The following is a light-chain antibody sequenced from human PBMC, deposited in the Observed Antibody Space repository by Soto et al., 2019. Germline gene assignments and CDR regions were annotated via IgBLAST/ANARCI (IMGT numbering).Light chain of an antibody. CDR2: GAS. Sequence: EVVMTQSPATLSVSPGEGVTLSCRANQGIGDTLAWYQHNPGQTPRLLIYGASSRATGIPDRFSGSGSGTDFTLPIHRLEPEDFAVYYCQLYGISPQFGQGTRLEI. J-gene: IGKJ5*01. V-gene: IGKV3-20*01. CDR3: QLYGISPQ. CDR1: QGIGDT.